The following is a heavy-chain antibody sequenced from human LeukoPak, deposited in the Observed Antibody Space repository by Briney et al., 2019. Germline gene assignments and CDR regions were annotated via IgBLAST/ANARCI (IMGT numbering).Heavy chain of an antibody. J-gene: IGHJ6*02. CDR1: GYTFTSYG. V-gene: IGHV1-2*04. CDR2: INPNSGGT. D-gene: IGHD2-8*02. Sequence: ASVKVSCKASGYTFTSYGISWVRQAPGQGLEWMGWINPNSGGTNYAQKFQGWVTMTRDTSISTAYMELSRLRSDDTAVYYCARDSGQLRRYWDYYGMDVWGQGTTVTVSS. CDR3: ARDSGQLRRYWDYYGMDV.